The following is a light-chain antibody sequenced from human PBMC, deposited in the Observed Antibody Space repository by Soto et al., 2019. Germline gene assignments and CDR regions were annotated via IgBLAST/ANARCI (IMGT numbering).Light chain of an antibody. CDR1: SSDVGGYKY. Sequence: QSALTQPASVSGSPGQSITISCTGTSSDVGGYKYVSWYQQHPDKVPKLMIYEVSNRPSGVSNRFSGSKSGNTASLTISGLQAEDEADYYCSSYTSSNTVVFGGGTKLTVL. V-gene: IGLV2-14*01. CDR3: SSYTSSNTVV. CDR2: EVS. J-gene: IGLJ2*01.